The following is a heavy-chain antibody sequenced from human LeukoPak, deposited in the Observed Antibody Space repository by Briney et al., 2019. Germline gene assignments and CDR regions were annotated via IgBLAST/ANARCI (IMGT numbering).Heavy chain of an antibody. CDR2: IYYSGST. J-gene: IGHJ2*01. D-gene: IGHD3-3*01. CDR3: ARGGSYDFWSGYSYRPNIWYFDL. V-gene: IGHV4-30-4*01. CDR1: GGSISSGDYY. Sequence: SRTLSLTCTVSGGSISSGDYYWSWIRQPPGKGLEWIGYIYYSGSTYYNPSLKSRVTISVDTSKNQFSLKLSSVTAADTAVYYCARGGSYDFWSGYSYRPNIWYFDLWGRGTLVTVSS.